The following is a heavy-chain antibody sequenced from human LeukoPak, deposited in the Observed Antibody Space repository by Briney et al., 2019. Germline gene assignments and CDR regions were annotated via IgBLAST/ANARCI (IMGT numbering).Heavy chain of an antibody. CDR1: GGSISSSSYY. CDR2: IYYSGSSS. J-gene: IGHJ4*02. V-gene: IGHV4-39*01. Sequence: SETLSLTCTVSGGSISSSSYYWGWIRQPPGKGLEWIGSIYYSGSSSYYNPSLKSRVTISVDTSKNQFSLKLSSVTAADTAVYYCARWDIAFDYWGQGTLVTVSS. D-gene: IGHD5-12*01. CDR3: ARWDIAFDY.